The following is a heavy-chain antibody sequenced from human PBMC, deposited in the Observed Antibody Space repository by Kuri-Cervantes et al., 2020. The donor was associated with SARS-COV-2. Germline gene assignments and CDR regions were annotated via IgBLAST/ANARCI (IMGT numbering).Heavy chain of an antibody. D-gene: IGHD5-24*01. V-gene: IGHV4-39*02. J-gene: IGHJ6*02. CDR3: ARDHRDGYNWSSFFGGMGV. Sequence: SETLSLTCTVSGGSISSSSYYWGWIRQPPGKGLEWIGSIYYSGSTYYNPSLKSRVTISVDTSKNQFSLKLSSVTAADTAVYYCARDHRDGYNWSSFFGGMGVWGQGTTVTVSS. CDR1: GGSISSSSYY. CDR2: IYYSGST.